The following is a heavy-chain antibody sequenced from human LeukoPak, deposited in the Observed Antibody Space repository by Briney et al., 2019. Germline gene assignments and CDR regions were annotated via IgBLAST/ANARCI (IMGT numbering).Heavy chain of an antibody. CDR3: AGSAVAAISFDY. CDR2: IYYSGST. J-gene: IGHJ4*02. V-gene: IGHV4-59*01. D-gene: IGHD2-15*01. CDR1: GGSISSYY. Sequence: SETLSLTCTVSGGSISSYYWSWIRQPPGKGLEWIGYIYYSGSTNYNPSLKSRVTISVDTSKNQFSLKLSSVTAADTAVYYCAGSAVAAISFDYWGQGTLVTVSS.